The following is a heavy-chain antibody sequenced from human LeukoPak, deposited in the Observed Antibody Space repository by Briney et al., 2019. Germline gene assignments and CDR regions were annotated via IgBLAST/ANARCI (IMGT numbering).Heavy chain of an antibody. Sequence: GESLKISCKGSGYSFSNYWIGWVRQMPGKGLEWMGIIYPGDSDTRYSPSFQGQVTISADKSISTAYLQWSSLKASDTAMYYCARRDIVVAPASLSDAFDIWGQGTMVTVSS. CDR2: IYPGDSDT. D-gene: IGHD2-2*01. CDR3: ARRDIVVAPASLSDAFDI. J-gene: IGHJ3*02. V-gene: IGHV5-51*01. CDR1: GYSFSNYW.